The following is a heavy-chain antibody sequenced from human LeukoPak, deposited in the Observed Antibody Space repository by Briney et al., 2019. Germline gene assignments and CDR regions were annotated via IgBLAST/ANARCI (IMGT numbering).Heavy chain of an antibody. CDR2: IYDGGST. Sequence: SETLSLTCTVSGGSISSYFWCWIRQPPGKGLEWIGYIYDGGSTNYTPSLMSRVTVSVDTSKNQFSLKLSSVTAADTAVYYCARENNHLAWFDPWGQGTLVTVSS. CDR3: ARENNHLAWFDP. D-gene: IGHD1-14*01. J-gene: IGHJ5*02. CDR1: GGSISSYF. V-gene: IGHV4-4*08.